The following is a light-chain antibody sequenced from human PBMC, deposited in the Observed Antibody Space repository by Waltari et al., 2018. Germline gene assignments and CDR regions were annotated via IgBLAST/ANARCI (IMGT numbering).Light chain of an antibody. Sequence: DIQMTQSPSSMSASVGDRVTITCRASQDISSWLGWSQQKLGKAPKLLIFGANSLQSGVPSRFSGSGSGTDFNLTISRLQPEDFATYYCQQTTSFPLTFGGGTKVEIK. CDR1: QDISSW. CDR2: GAN. V-gene: IGKV1-12*01. CDR3: QQTTSFPLT. J-gene: IGKJ4*01.